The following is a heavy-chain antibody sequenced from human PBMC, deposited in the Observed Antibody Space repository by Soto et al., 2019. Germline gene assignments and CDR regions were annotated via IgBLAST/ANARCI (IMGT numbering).Heavy chain of an antibody. CDR1: GGSISSGDYK. CDR2: IYYRGYN. V-gene: IGHV4-30-4*01. CDR3: DRSHTYFPLEY. J-gene: IGHJ4*02. Sequence: QVQLQESGPGLVKPSQTLSLTCTVSGGSISSGDYKWSWIRQPPGKGLEWIGYIYYRGYNYNNPSLTSRVTMSVYTSKLTVSLKLSSVSAADTAVYSWDRSHTYFPLEYWGQGTLVTVSS. D-gene: IGHD1-1*01.